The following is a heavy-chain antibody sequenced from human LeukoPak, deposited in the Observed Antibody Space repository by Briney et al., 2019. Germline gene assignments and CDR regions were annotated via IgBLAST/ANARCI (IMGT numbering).Heavy chain of an antibody. CDR2: IYTSGST. J-gene: IGHJ4*02. CDR3: ARLTMVDDY. CDR1: GYSISSGSYY. Sequence: SETLSLTCTVSGYSISSGSYYWSWIRQPAGKGLEWIGRIYTSGSTNYNPSLKSRVTISVDTSKNQFSLKLSSVTAADTAVYCCARLTMVDDYWGQGTLVTVSS. D-gene: IGHD3-10*01. V-gene: IGHV4-61*02.